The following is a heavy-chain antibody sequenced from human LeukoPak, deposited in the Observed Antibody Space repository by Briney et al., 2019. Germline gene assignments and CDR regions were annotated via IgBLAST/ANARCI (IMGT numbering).Heavy chain of an antibody. J-gene: IGHJ3*02. CDR2: IYTSGST. CDR3: AKSNGYGLVDI. Sequence: SETLSLTCTVSGGSISSYYWSWIRQPAGKGLEWIGRIYTSGSTNYNPSLKSRVTISLDTSRNQFSLKLTSVTAADTAVYYCAKSNGYGLVDIWGQGTMVTVSS. V-gene: IGHV4-4*07. D-gene: IGHD3-10*01. CDR1: GGSISSYY.